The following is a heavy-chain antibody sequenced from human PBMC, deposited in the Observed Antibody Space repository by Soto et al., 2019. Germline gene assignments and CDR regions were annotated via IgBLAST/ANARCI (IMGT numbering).Heavy chain of an antibody. V-gene: IGHV1-2*02. J-gene: IGHJ5*02. CDR1: GNTFTGYY. CDR3: ATGKLYCSSTSCYPDWFDP. Sequence: SVMVSCTASGNTFTGYYMHWVRQAPGQGLEWMGWINPNSGGTNYAQKFQGRVTMTRDTSISTAYMELSRLRSDDTAVYYCATGKLYCSSTSCYPDWFDPWGQGTLVTVSS. CDR2: INPNSGGT. D-gene: IGHD2-2*01.